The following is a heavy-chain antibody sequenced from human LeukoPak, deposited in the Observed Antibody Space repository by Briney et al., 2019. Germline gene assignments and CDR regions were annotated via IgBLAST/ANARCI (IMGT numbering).Heavy chain of an antibody. CDR3: ARSGFPDAFDI. CDR2: IHYSGST. D-gene: IGHD1-26*01. V-gene: IGHV4-39*01. Sequence: PSETLSLTCTVSGGSISSSSYYWGWIRQPPGKELEWIGSIHYSGSTYYNPSLKSRVTISVDTSKNQFSLKLSSVTAADTAVYYCARSGFPDAFDIWGQGTMVTVSS. J-gene: IGHJ3*02. CDR1: GGSISSSSYY.